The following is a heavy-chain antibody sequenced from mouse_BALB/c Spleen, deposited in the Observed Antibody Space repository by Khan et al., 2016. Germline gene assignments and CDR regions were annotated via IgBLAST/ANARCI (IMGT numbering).Heavy chain of an antibody. CDR1: GYTFTSYW. D-gene: IGHD2-3*01. CDR2: IYPGDGDT. Sequence: QVQLKQSGAELARPGASVKLSCKASGYTFTSYWMQWVKQRPGQGLEWIGAIYPGDGDTRYTQKFKGKATLTTDKSSSTAYMQLSSLASEDSAVSYCASDDGYPWFAYWGQGTLVTVSA. V-gene: IGHV1-87*01. J-gene: IGHJ3*01. CDR3: ASDDGYPWFAY.